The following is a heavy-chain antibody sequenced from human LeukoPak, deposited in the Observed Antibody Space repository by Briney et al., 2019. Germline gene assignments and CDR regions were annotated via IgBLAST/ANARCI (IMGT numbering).Heavy chain of an antibody. CDR3: ASWAGGNEPIASFDY. D-gene: IGHD1-14*01. J-gene: IGHJ4*02. V-gene: IGHV1-2*02. CDR2: INLNSGGT. Sequence: GASVKVSCKTSGYTFTGYYMHWMRQAPGQGLEWMGWINLNSGGTNYAQKFQGRVIMTRDTSTSTAYMELNRLRFDDTAVYCCASWAGGNEPIASFDYWGQGTLVTVSS. CDR1: GYTFTGYY.